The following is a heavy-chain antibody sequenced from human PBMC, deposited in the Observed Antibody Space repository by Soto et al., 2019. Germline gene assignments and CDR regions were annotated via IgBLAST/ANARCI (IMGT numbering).Heavy chain of an antibody. J-gene: IGHJ2*01. D-gene: IGHD1-26*01. CDR1: GFTFSRYE. CDR2: ISSSSSTL. V-gene: IGHV3-48*03. Sequence: LRLSCADSGFTFSRYEMNWVRQAPGKGLEWVSYISSSSSTLYYADSVKGRFTISRDNAKNSLYLQMNSLRAEDTAVYYCARGGSGSYFWYFDLWGRGTLVTVSS. CDR3: ARGGSGSYFWYFDL.